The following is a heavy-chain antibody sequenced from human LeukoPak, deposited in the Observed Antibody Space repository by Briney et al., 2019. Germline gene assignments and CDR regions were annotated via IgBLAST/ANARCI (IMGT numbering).Heavy chain of an antibody. CDR3: ARGASLADY. CDR1: GFTFRSYD. CDR2: ISSSSSYI. J-gene: IGHJ4*02. Sequence: PGGSLRLSCTASGFTFRSYDMNWGRQAPGKRPEWVSSISSSSSYIYYADSVKGRFTISRDNAKNSLYLQMNSLRAEDTALYYCARGASLADYWGQGTLVTVSS. V-gene: IGHV3-21*01.